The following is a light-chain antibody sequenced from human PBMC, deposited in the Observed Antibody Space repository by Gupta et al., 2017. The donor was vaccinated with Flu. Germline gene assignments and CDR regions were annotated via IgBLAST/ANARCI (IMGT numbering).Light chain of an antibody. CDR1: SSDVGSYNY. CDR2: EVS. J-gene: IGLJ1*01. V-gene: IGLV2-14*01. Sequence: QSALPQPASLSASPGPSITMSCTGSSSDVGSYNYVSWYPQHPGTAPKLMMYEVSNRPSGVSNRVSGSKSGETASLPISGLQAEDEADDDCSSSSSTNTRGFGTGTKVTGL. CDR3: SSSSSTNTRG.